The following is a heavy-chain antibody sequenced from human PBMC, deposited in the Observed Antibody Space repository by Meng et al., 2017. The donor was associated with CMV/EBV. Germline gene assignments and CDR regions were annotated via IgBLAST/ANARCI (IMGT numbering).Heavy chain of an antibody. D-gene: IGHD1-14*01. V-gene: IGHV4-30-4*08. CDR2: IYYSGST. CDR3: ARVMGPNRTPYYFDY. CDR1: GGSISSCDYY. Sequence: VQLQESSPGWVKPSETRSLTCTVSGGSISSCDYYWSWIRQPPGKGLEWMGYIYYSGSTYYNPSLKSRVTISVDTSKNQFSLKLSSVTDADTAVYYCARVMGPNRTPYYFDYWGQGTLVTVSS. J-gene: IGHJ4*02.